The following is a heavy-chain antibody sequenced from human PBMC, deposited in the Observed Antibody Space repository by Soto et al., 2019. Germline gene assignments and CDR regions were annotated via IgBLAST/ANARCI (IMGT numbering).Heavy chain of an antibody. CDR1: GFTFISYG. J-gene: IGHJ4*02. D-gene: IGHD3-10*01. CDR3: ARDREGFGFFDY. V-gene: IGHV3-33*01. CDR2: IWYDGSNK. Sequence: SLRLSCAASGFTFISYGMHWVRQAPGKGLEWVAVIWYDGSNKYYADSVKGRFTISRDNSKNTLYLQMNSLRAEDTAVYYCARDREGFGFFDYWGQGTLVTVSS.